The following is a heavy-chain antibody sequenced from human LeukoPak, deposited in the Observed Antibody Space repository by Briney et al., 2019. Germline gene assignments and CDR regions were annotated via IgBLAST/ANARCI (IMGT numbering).Heavy chain of an antibody. CDR1: GFTVSSNY. J-gene: IGHJ5*02. CDR3: AKGNAGSYNWFDP. V-gene: IGHV3-23*01. Sequence: GGSLRLSCAASGFTVSSNYMSWVRQAPGKGLEWVSAISGSGGSTYYADSVKGRFTISRDNSKNTLYLQMNSLRAEDTAVYYCAKGNAGSYNWFDPWGQGTLVTVSS. CDR2: ISGSGGST. D-gene: IGHD1-1*01.